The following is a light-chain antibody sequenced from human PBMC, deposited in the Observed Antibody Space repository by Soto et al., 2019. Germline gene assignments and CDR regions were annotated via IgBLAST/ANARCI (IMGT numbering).Light chain of an antibody. CDR1: SSDIGASNF. CDR3: ISYKPDDTFV. J-gene: IGLJ1*01. CDR2: EAT. Sequence: QSALTQPPSVSGSPGQSITVSCTGTSSDIGASNFVSWYQHLPGRAPKVIIFEATNRPSGVSDRFSGSKAGTTASLTISGLQADDEGEYFCISYKPDDTFVFGTGTKVTV. V-gene: IGLV2-14*01.